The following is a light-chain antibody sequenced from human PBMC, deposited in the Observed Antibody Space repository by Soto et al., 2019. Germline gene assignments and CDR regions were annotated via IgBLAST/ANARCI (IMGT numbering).Light chain of an antibody. V-gene: IGLV2-14*01. J-gene: IGLJ1*01. CDR2: EVS. Sequence: QSALTQPASVSGSPGQSITISCTGTSSDVGVYNYVSWYQQHPGKGPKLLIYEVSNRPSGVSNRFSGSKSGNTASLTISGLQAEDEADYYCSSYSTTSTLVFGSGTKLTVL. CDR3: SSYSTTSTLV. CDR1: SSDVGVYNY.